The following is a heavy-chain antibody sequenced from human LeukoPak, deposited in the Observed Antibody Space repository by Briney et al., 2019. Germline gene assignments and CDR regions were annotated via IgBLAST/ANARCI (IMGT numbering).Heavy chain of an antibody. CDR1: GFTFSSYA. D-gene: IGHD2-15*01. V-gene: IGHV3-23*01. CDR2: ISGGAGST. Sequence: GGSLRLSCAASGFTFSSYAMSWVRQAPGKGLEWVSAISGGAGSTYYADSVKGRLTISRDNSKNTLYLQMNSLRAEDTAVYFCAKLRSPYYFGLDVWGQGTTVTVSS. J-gene: IGHJ6*02. CDR3: AKLRSPYYFGLDV.